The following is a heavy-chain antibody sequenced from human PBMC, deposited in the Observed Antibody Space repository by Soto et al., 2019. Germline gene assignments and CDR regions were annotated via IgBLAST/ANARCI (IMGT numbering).Heavy chain of an antibody. J-gene: IGHJ4*02. CDR1: GGTFSSYA. D-gene: IGHD4-17*01. CDR3: ASERGKMTTLTKTPDY. Sequence: QVQLVQSGAEVKKPGSSVKVSCKASGGTFSSYAISWVRQAPGQGLEWMGGSIPIFGTANYAQKFQGRVTITADESTSTAYMELSSLRSEDTAVYYCASERGKMTTLTKTPDYWGQGTLVTVSS. V-gene: IGHV1-69*01. CDR2: SIPIFGTA.